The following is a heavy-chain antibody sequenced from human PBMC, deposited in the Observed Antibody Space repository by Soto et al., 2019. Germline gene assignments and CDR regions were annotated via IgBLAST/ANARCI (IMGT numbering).Heavy chain of an antibody. Sequence: QVQLQESGPGLVKASETLSLTCTVSGGSISSYHWSWIRRPPGKGLEWIGYIYYSGSTKYNPSLKSRVTISVDTPKNQFSLKLSSVTAADTAVYYCARDRTTRGDSQYYYYGMDVW. CDR1: GGSISSYH. D-gene: IGHD2-21*01. J-gene: IGHJ6*01. V-gene: IGHV4-59*01. CDR3: ARDRTTRGDSQYYYYGMDV. CDR2: IYYSGST.